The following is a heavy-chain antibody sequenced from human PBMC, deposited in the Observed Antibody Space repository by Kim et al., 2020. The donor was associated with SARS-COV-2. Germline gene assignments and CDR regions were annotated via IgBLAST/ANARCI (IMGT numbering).Heavy chain of an antibody. CDR2: ISWDGTRT. V-gene: IGHV3-23*01. Sequence: GGSLRLSCVASGFTFSTSPMGWVRQAPGKGLEWVSRISWDGTRTYYADSVKGRVTMSSDKSKNMLYLHMNSLRVEDTAVYYCAKGVINSGFDYWGQGTQVTVPS. CDR1: GFTFSTSP. CDR3: AKGVINSGFDY. J-gene: IGHJ4*02. D-gene: IGHD1-26*01.